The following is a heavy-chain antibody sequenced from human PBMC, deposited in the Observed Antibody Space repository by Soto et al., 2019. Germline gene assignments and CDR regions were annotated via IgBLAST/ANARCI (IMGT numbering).Heavy chain of an antibody. CDR2: ISYDGSNK. CDR1: GFTFSSYA. CDR3: ARADSSGWYLFDY. Sequence: GGSLRLSCAASGFTFSSYAMHWVRQAPGKGLEWVAVISYDGSNKYYADSVKGRFTISRDNSKNTLYLQMNSLRAEDTAVYYCARADSSGWYLFDYWGQGTLVTVSS. D-gene: IGHD6-19*01. J-gene: IGHJ4*02. V-gene: IGHV3-30-3*01.